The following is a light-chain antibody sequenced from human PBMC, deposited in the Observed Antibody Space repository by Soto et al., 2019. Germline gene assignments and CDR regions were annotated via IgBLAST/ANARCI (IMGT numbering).Light chain of an antibody. CDR1: SSNIGTYT. CDR3: ASWDDNLNGGV. Sequence: HSVLTQPPSASGTPGQRVTISCSGTSSNIGTYTVNWYQQLPGTAPKVLIYTDYQRPSGVPDRFSGSKSGTSASLAINGLHSEDEADYYCASWDDNLNGGVFGGGTKVTVL. V-gene: IGLV1-44*01. J-gene: IGLJ3*02. CDR2: TDY.